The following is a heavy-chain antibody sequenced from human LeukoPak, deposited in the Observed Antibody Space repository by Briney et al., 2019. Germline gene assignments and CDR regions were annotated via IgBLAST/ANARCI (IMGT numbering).Heavy chain of an antibody. D-gene: IGHD3-10*01. CDR1: GFSLSTSGVG. V-gene: IGHV2-5*02. J-gene: IGHJ6*03. Sequence: SGPTLVNPTQTLTLTCTFSGFSLSTSGVGVGWIRQPPGKALEWLALIYWDDDKRYSPSLKSRLTITKDTSKNQVVLTMTNMDPVDTATYYCAHRGSGSYGSLRREYYYYYMDVWGKGTTVTVSS. CDR3: AHRGSGSYGSLRREYYYYYMDV. CDR2: IYWDDDK.